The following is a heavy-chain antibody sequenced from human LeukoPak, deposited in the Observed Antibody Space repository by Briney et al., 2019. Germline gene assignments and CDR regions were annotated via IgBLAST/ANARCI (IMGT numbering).Heavy chain of an antibody. Sequence: PGGSLRLSCAASGFTFSSYAMHWVRQAPGKGLEWVAVTSYDGSNKYYADSVKGRFTISRDNSKNTLYLQMNSLRAEDTAVYYCARDGGRYAFDIWGQGTMVTVSS. CDR2: TSYDGSNK. CDR1: GFTFSSYA. D-gene: IGHD3-16*01. V-gene: IGHV3-30-3*01. CDR3: ARDGGRYAFDI. J-gene: IGHJ3*02.